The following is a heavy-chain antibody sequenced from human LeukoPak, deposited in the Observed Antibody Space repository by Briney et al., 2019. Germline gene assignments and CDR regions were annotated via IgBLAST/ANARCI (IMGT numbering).Heavy chain of an antibody. J-gene: IGHJ5*02. CDR3: ARKMATIYHWFDP. D-gene: IGHD5-24*01. Sequence: GESLKISCKGSGYSFTSYRIGWVRQMPGKGLEWMGIIYPGDSDTRYSPSFQGQVTISADKSISTAYLQWSSLKASDTAMYYCARKMATIYHWFDPWGQGTLVTVSS. CDR2: IYPGDSDT. CDR1: GYSFTSYR. V-gene: IGHV5-51*01.